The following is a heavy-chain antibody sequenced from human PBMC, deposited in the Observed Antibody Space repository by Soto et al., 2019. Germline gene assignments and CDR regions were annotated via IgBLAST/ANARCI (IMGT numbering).Heavy chain of an antibody. CDR1: GFTFSSYG. J-gene: IGHJ2*01. CDR2: ISYDGSNK. V-gene: IGHV3-30*18. CDR3: AKGGPLLRYFDRNWYFDL. D-gene: IGHD3-9*01. Sequence: QVQLVESGGGVVQPGRSLRLSCAASGFTFSSYGMHWVRQAPGKGLEWVAVISYDGSNKYYADSVKGRFTISRDNSKNTLYLQMNSLRAEDTAVYYCAKGGPLLRYFDRNWYFDLWGRGTLVTVSS.